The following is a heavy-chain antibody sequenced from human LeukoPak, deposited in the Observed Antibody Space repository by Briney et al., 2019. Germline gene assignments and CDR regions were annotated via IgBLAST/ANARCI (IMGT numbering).Heavy chain of an antibody. CDR3: ARDRYGSGSYYNY. Sequence: GGSLRLSCAASGFTFSDYYMNWIRQAPGKGLEWLSSITTSGRTIYYADSVKGRFTISRDNAKNSLYLQMNSLRAEDTAVYYCARDRYGSGSYYNYWGQGTLVTVSS. D-gene: IGHD3-10*01. CDR2: ITTSGRTI. V-gene: IGHV3-11*01. CDR1: GFTFSDYY. J-gene: IGHJ4*02.